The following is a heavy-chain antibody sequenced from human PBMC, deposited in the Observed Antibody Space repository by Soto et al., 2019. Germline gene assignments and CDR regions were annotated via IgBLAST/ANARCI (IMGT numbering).Heavy chain of an antibody. CDR1: GGTFSSYA. J-gene: IGHJ4*02. Sequence: GASVKVSCKASGGTFSSYAISWVRQAPGQGLEWMGGIIPIFGTANYAQKFQGRVTITADESTSTAYMELSSLRSEDTAVYYCARTEVVPADIYYWGQGTLVTVSS. D-gene: IGHD2-2*02. CDR3: ARTEVVPADIYY. CDR2: IIPIFGTA. V-gene: IGHV1-69*13.